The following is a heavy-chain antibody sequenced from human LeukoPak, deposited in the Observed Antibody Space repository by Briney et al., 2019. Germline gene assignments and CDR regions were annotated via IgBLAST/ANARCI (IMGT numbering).Heavy chain of an antibody. J-gene: IGHJ4*02. CDR2: IRYDGSNK. D-gene: IGHD2-8*01. Sequence: GGSLRLSCAASGFTFSSYGMHWVRQAPGKGLEWVAFIRYDGSNKYYADSVNGRFSISRDNAKNSLYLQMNSLRAEDTAVYYCAREGVRAARDYWGQGTLVAVSS. CDR1: GFTFSSYG. CDR3: AREGVRAARDY. V-gene: IGHV3-30*02.